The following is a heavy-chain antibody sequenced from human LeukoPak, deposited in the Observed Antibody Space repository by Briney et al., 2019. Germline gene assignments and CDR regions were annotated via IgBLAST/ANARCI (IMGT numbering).Heavy chain of an antibody. D-gene: IGHD6-6*01. V-gene: IGHV4-34*01. CDR1: GGSFSGYY. CDR3: ARVGSSSSPKFPKYDY. J-gene: IGHJ4*02. Sequence: SETLSLTCAVYGGSFSGYYWSWIRQPLGKGLEWIGEINHSGSTNYNPSLKSRVTISVDTSKNQFSLKLSSVTAADTAVYYCARVGSSSSPKFPKYDYWGQGALVTVSS. CDR2: INHSGST.